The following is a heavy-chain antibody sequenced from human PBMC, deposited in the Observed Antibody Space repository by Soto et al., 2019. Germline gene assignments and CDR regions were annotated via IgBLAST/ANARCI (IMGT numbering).Heavy chain of an antibody. D-gene: IGHD1-1*01. CDR2: IYWGDDK. CDR1: GFSLSTSGVG. CDR3: AHSFRDNNEYYLDQ. Sequence: QITLKESGPPLVKPTQTLTLTCTFSGFSLSTSGVGVGWIRRPPGKDLEWLALIYWGDDKRYTPSLKPRPTITPYTSKNQVVITTIRMDPVDTGTYYCAHSFRDNNEYYLDQWGQGTLVTVSS. J-gene: IGHJ4*02. V-gene: IGHV2-5*02.